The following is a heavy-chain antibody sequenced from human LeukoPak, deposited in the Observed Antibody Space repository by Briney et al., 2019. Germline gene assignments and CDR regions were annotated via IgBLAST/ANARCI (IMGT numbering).Heavy chain of an antibody. J-gene: IGHJ3*02. CDR1: GFTFSSYW. CDR3: ARETFRVLGYCSSTSCGGAFDI. Sequence: GSLRLSCAASGFTFSSYWMSWVRQAPGKGLEWVANIKQDGSEKYYVDSVKGRFTISRDNAKNSLYLQMNSLRAEDTAVYYCARETFRVLGYCSSTSCGGAFDIWGQGTMVTVSS. CDR2: IKQDGSEK. D-gene: IGHD2-2*01. V-gene: IGHV3-7*01.